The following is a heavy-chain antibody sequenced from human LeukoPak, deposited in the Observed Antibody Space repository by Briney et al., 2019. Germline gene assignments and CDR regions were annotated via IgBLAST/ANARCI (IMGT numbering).Heavy chain of an antibody. V-gene: IGHV1-2*06. D-gene: IGHD4-11*01. CDR2: INPQNGIS. Sequence: GASVKVSCKASGYTFTGYYMHWVRQAPGQGLEWMGRINPQNGISHYAQNFQGRVTMTRDTSITTAYMELNRLRSDDTAVYYCARGQLQWIREDWGQGTLVTVSS. CDR1: GYTFTGYY. J-gene: IGHJ4*02. CDR3: ARGQLQWIRED.